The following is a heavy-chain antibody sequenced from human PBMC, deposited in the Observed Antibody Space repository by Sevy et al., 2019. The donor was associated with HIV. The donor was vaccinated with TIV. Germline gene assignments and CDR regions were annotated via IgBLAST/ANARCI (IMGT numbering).Heavy chain of an antibody. D-gene: IGHD2-2*01. J-gene: IGHJ6*02. CDR1: GFTFSSYE. CDR2: ISSSGSTI. V-gene: IGHV3-48*03. Sequence: GGSLRLSCAASGFTFSSYEMNWVRQAPGKGLEWVSYISSSGSTIYYAHSVKGRFTISRDNAKNSLYLQMNSLRAEDTAVYYCAREYCSSTSCSLGGYYYYGMDVWGQGTTVTVSS. CDR3: AREYCSSTSCSLGGYYYYGMDV.